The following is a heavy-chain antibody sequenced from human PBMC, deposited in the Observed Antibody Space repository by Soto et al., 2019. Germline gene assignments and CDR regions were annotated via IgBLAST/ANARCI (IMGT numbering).Heavy chain of an antibody. CDR1: CGSISSGDFY. J-gene: IGHJ5*02. Sequence: TLSLPCTVSCGSISSGDFYWSWIRQPPGRGLEWIGYISYSGSTYYNTSLKSRVTISVDTSKNQFSLKLNSVTAADTAVYYCARGGPTGGSYKYNWFDPWGQGTLVTVSS. D-gene: IGHD2-15*01. CDR3: ARGGPTGGSYKYNWFDP. CDR2: ISYSGST. V-gene: IGHV4-30-4*01.